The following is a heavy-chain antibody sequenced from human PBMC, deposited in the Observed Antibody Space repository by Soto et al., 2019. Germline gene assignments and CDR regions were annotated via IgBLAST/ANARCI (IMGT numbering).Heavy chain of an antibody. Sequence: SETLSLTCTVSGGSISSGNYYWSWIRQAPGKGLEWIGFISYSGATHYSASLRSRVSISVDTSKNQFSLDLSSVTAADTAVYYCATMGTLVTGLYYFDYWGQGTLVTVSS. CDR1: GGSISSGNYY. CDR2: ISYSGAT. V-gene: IGHV4-30-4*01. J-gene: IGHJ4*02. CDR3: ATMGTLVTGLYYFDY. D-gene: IGHD2-21*02.